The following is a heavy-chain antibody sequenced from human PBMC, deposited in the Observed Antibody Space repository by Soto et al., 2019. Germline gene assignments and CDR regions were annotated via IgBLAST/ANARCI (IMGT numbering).Heavy chain of an antibody. D-gene: IGHD1-26*01. CDR1: GFSFSDAW. CDR3: TTDEWA. Sequence: EVQLVESGGGLVKPGGSLRLSCAASGFSFSDAWMSWVRQAPGKGLEWVGRMKSKTDGGTTDYAAPVKGRFTISRDDSKHTVDLQMNSLKTEDTAVYYCTTDEWAWGQGTLVTVSS. CDR2: MKSKTDGGTT. V-gene: IGHV3-15*01. J-gene: IGHJ5*02.